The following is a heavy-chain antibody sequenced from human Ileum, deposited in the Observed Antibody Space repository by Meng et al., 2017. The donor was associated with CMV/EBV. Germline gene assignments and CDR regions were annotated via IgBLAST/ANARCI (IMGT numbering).Heavy chain of an antibody. D-gene: IGHD2-21*02. CDR3: ARSTKADCWEVLTY. V-gene: IGHV4-34*01. CDR1: GESFSHYY. CDR2: IYRDGTT. J-gene: IGHJ4*02. Sequence: QVRLQQWGGGLLKSPETLTLTCAVYGESFSHYYWTWIRQPPGKGLEWIGEIYRDGTTNYDPSLKSRVSISEDTSKNQFSLKLTSVTAADTAVYYCARSTKADCWEVLTYWGQGTLVTVSS.